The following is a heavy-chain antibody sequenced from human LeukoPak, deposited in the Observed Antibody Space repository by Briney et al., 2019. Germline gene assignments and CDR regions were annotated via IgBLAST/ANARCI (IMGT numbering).Heavy chain of an antibody. V-gene: IGHV1-18*01. CDR3: ARDRWFGELLSIRTNDY. Sequence: ASVKVSCKASGYTFTSYGISWVRQAPGQGLEWMGWISAYNGNTNYAQNLQGRVTMTTDTSPSTAYMELRSLRSDDTAVYYCARDRWFGELLSIRTNDYWGQGTLVTVSS. CDR2: ISAYNGNT. CDR1: GYTFTSYG. D-gene: IGHD3-10*01. J-gene: IGHJ4*02.